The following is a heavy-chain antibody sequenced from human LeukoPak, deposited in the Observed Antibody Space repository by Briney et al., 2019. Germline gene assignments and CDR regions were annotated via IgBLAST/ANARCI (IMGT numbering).Heavy chain of an antibody. V-gene: IGHV3-30-3*01. Sequence: GGSLRLSCAASGFTFSSYWMSWVRQAPGKGLEWVAVISYDASNKYYADSVKGRFTISRDNSKNTLYLQMNSLRAEDTAVYYCARAGSHDAYDIWGQGTLVTVSS. CDR2: ISYDASNK. CDR3: ARAGSHDAYDI. D-gene: IGHD1-26*01. CDR1: GFTFSSYW. J-gene: IGHJ3*02.